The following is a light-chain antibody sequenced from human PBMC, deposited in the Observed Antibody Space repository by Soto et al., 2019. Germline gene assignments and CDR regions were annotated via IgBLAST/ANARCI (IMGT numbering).Light chain of an antibody. V-gene: IGKV3-11*01. J-gene: IGKJ4*01. CDR2: DAS. CDR1: QSVSSY. Sequence: EIVLTQSPATLSLSPGERAALSCRASQSVSSYFAWYQQKPGQAPRLLIYDASKRAPGIPARFSGSGSGTDFTLTISSLEPDDVAVYHCQQRSKWPSTFGGGTKVEMK. CDR3: QQRSKWPST.